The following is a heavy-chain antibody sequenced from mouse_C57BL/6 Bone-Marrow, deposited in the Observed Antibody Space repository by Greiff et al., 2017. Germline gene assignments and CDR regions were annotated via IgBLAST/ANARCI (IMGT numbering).Heavy chain of an antibody. CDR2: IHPNSGGT. Sequence: VQLQQPGAELVKPGASVKLSCTASGYTFTGDWMHWVKQRPGQGLEWIGMIHPNSGGTNYNEKFQSKATLTVDKSSSTAYMQLSSLTSEDAAVFYCARGDYGRWVAYWGQGTLVTVSA. V-gene: IGHV1-64*01. CDR1: GYTFTGDW. D-gene: IGHD1-1*01. J-gene: IGHJ3*01. CDR3: ARGDYGRWVAY.